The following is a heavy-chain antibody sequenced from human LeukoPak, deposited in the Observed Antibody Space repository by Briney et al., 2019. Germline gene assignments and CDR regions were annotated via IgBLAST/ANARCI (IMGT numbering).Heavy chain of an antibody. D-gene: IGHD4/OR15-4a*01. Sequence: PGGSLRLSCAASGLTFSSYSMNWVRQAPGKGLEWVSYISSSSSTIYYADSVKGRFTISRDNAKNSLYLQMNSLRAEDTAVYYCARGAPQLDYWGQGTLVTVSS. J-gene: IGHJ4*02. V-gene: IGHV3-48*01. CDR2: ISSSSSTI. CDR1: GLTFSSYS. CDR3: ARGAPQLDY.